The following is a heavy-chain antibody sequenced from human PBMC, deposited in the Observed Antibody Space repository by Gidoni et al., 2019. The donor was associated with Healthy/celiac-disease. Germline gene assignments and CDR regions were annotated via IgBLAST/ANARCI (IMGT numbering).Heavy chain of an antibody. V-gene: IGHV3-49*02. Sequence: RLKAYGGITEYAASVKGRFTISRDDSKSIAYLQMNSLKTEDTAVYYCTRDLPPAPRVYCSSTSCPSYYYYGMDVWGQGTTVTVSS. D-gene: IGHD2-2*01. CDR3: TRDLPPAPRVYCSSTSCPSYYYYGMDV. J-gene: IGHJ6*02. CDR2: RLKAYGGIT.